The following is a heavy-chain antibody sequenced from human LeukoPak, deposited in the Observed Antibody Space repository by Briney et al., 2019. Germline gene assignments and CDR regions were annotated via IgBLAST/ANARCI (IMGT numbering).Heavy chain of an antibody. J-gene: IGHJ4*02. Sequence: ASVKVSCKAFGYTLTSYDINWVRQATGQGLEWMGWISAYNGNTNYAQKLQGRVTMTTDTSTSTAYMELRSLRSDDTAVYYCARVISVTTLDYWGQGTLVTVSS. CDR2: ISAYNGNT. V-gene: IGHV1-18*01. CDR3: ARVISVTTLDY. CDR1: GYTLTSYD. D-gene: IGHD4-17*01.